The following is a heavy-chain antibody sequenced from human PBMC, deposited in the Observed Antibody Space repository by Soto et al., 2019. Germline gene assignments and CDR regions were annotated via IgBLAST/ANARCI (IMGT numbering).Heavy chain of an antibody. V-gene: IGHV3-23*01. J-gene: IGHJ4*02. CDR1: GFTFSRHA. D-gene: IGHD1-26*01. CDR2: ISGSGGST. Sequence: GSLRLSCAASGFTFSRHAMSWVRQAPGKGLEWVSAISGSGGSTYYADSVKGRFTISRDNSKNTLYLQMNSLRAEDTAVYYCAKAPYSGSPLHFDYWGQGTLVTVSS. CDR3: AKAPYSGSPLHFDY.